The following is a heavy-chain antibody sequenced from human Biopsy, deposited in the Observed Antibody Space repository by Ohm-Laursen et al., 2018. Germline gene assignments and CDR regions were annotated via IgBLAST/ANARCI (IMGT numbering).Heavy chain of an antibody. J-gene: IGHJ6*02. CDR2: INPTGGTT. Sequence: GASVKVSCKASGYTFTNYNVNWVRQAPGQGLEWMGIINPTGGTTSYAEKFQGRVTLTRDTSTGTAYLELNSLIYEDTALYYCARDETGSSVFGPYYYGMDVWGQGTTVTVSS. CDR1: GYTFTNYN. V-gene: IGHV1-46*01. CDR3: ARDETGSSVFGPYYYGMDV. D-gene: IGHD3-9*01.